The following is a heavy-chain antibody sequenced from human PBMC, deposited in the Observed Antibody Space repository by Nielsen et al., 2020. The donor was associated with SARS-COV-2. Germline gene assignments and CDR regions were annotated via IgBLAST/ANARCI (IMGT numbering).Heavy chain of an antibody. D-gene: IGHD3-22*01. CDR3: ARQNRITMIVVVITTVFNWFDP. V-gene: IGHV4-34*01. J-gene: IGHJ5*02. CDR2: INHSGST. Sequence: RQAPGKGLEWIGEINHSGSTNYNPSLKSRVTISVDTSKNQFSLKLSSVTAADTAVYYCARQNRITMIVVVITTVFNWFDPWGQGTLVTVSS.